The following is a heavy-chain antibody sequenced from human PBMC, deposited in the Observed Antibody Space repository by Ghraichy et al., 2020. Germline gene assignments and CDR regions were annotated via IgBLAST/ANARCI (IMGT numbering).Heavy chain of an antibody. CDR2: TRNKANSYTT. D-gene: IGHD3-9*01. J-gene: IGHJ4*02. Sequence: GGSLRLSCAASGFTFSDHYMDWVRQAPGKGLEWVGRTRNKANSYTTEYAASVKGRFTISRDDSKNSLYLQMNSLKTEDTAVYYCAMSASPDILTGYYSFFDYWGQGTLVTVSS. CDR3: AMSASPDILTGYYSFFDY. V-gene: IGHV3-72*01. CDR1: GFTFSDHY.